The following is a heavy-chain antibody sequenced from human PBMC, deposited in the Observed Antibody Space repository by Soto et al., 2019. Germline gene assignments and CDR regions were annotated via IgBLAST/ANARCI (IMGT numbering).Heavy chain of an antibody. CDR3: AAEIVGASNNYFDP. D-gene: IGHD1-26*01. CDR1: GFPFISYT. V-gene: IGHV3-21*06. CDR2: ISSAGSYI. Sequence: GGSLRLSCAASGFPFISYTMTWVRQAPGKGLEWVSSISSAGSYIYYADSVKGRFTISRDNAKNSLYLQMNSLRVEDTAVYHCAAEIVGASNNYFDPWGQGTPVTAPQ. J-gene: IGHJ5*02.